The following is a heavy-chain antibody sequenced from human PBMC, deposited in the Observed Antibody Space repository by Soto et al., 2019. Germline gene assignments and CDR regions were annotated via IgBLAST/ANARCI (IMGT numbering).Heavy chain of an antibody. J-gene: IGHJ3*01. Sequence: GEALKISCGASGYSFTNDWIGWVRPIPGKDLEWVGLFNPGGSDIRYRPSFQGQVTISAEKSISTAYLQWSSLKASYTAMYYCARHQVASRVPYERWGQGTLVTVSS. V-gene: IGHV5-51*01. CDR3: ARHQVASRVPYER. CDR1: GYSFTNDW. CDR2: FNPGGSDI. D-gene: IGHD2-21*01.